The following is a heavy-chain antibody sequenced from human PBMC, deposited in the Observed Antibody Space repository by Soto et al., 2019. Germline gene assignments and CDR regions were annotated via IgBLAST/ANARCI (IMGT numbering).Heavy chain of an antibody. D-gene: IGHD2-2*01. V-gene: IGHV4-4*02. CDR3: ARVASGEYRVPALTKKYYFDY. Sequence: SETLSLTCAVSSGSISSSNWWSWVRQPPGKGLEWIGEIYHSGSTNYNPSLKSRVTISVDNSRNQFSLKLSSVTAADTAVYYCARVASGEYRVPALTKKYYFDYWGQGTLVTVSS. J-gene: IGHJ4*02. CDR1: SGSISSSNW. CDR2: IYHSGST.